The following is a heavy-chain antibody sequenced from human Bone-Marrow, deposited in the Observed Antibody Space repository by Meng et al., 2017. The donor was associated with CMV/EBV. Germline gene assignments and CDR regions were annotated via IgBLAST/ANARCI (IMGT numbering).Heavy chain of an antibody. D-gene: IGHD3-10*01. CDR3: TLWFGELLPIAVFDY. V-gene: IGHV1-2*02. J-gene: IGHJ4*02. Sequence: SGDTFTGYYLHWVRQAPRHGLEWLVWINSHSGGTNSAQKFQGRVTMTRDTSIPTAYMELSSLKSDDTAVYYCTLWFGELLPIAVFDYWGQGTLVTVSS. CDR2: INSHSGGT. CDR1: GDTFTGYY.